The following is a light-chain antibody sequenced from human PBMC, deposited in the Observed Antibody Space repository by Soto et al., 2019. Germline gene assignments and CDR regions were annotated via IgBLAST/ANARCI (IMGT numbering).Light chain of an antibody. V-gene: IGKV3-20*01. CDR3: QQNGSVPLIS. CDR1: QTVSITY. J-gene: IGKJ5*01. Sequence: ESVLTLSSAPLSLSPGESATLSCRASQTVSITYLTWYQQKPGQAPRLLIFGASKRATGIPDRFSGSGSGRDFTLTISGREPVDFADCFCQQNGSVPLISFGQGTR. CDR2: GAS.